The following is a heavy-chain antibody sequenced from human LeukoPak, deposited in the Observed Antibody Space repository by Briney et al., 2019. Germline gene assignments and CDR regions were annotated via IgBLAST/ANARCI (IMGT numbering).Heavy chain of an antibody. Sequence: ASVKVSCKASGYTFTSYGISWVRQAPGQGLEWMGWINPNSGGTNYAQKFQGRVTMTRDTSISTAYMELSRLRSDDTAVYYCARELIDYYYYGMDVWGQGTTVTVSS. CDR3: ARELIDYYYYGMDV. CDR1: GYTFTSYG. CDR2: INPNSGGT. J-gene: IGHJ6*02. V-gene: IGHV1-2*02. D-gene: IGHD2/OR15-2a*01.